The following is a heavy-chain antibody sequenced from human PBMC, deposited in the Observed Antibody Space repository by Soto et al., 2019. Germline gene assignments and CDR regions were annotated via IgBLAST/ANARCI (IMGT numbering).Heavy chain of an antibody. J-gene: IGHJ6*02. CDR2: INHSGST. CDR3: ARLLRWLNEERYYYYYGMDV. V-gene: IGHV4-34*01. D-gene: IGHD4-17*01. CDR1: GGSFSGYY. Sequence: SETLSLTCAVYGGSFSGYYWSWIRQPPGKGLEWIGEINHSGSTNYNPSFKRRVTISVDTSKNQFSLKRRSVTAADTDVYYCARLLRWLNEERYYYYYGMDVWGQGTTVTVSS.